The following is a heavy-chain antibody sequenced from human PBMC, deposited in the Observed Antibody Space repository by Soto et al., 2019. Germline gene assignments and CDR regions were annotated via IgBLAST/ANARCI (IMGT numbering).Heavy chain of an antibody. V-gene: IGHV3-21*01. CDR3: ARGLIVGATQGGEDYFDY. CDR1: GFTFSSYS. J-gene: IGHJ4*02. Sequence: EVQLVESGGGLVKPGGSLRLSCAASGFTFSSYSMNWVRQAPGKGLEWVSSISSSSSYIYYADSVKGRFTMSRDNAKNSLYLQMNSLGAEDTAVYYCARGLIVGATQGGEDYFDYWGQGTLVTVSS. CDR2: ISSSSSYI. D-gene: IGHD1-26*01.